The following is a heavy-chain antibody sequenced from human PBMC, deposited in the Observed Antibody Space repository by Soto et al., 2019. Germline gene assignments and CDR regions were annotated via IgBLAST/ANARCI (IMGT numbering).Heavy chain of an antibody. CDR2: INAGKGNT. Sequence: ASVKVSCKASGYTFTKYIIHWVRQAPGQRLEWMGWINAGKGNTKYSQQFQGRVTITRDTSASKAYMELRSLRSEDTAVYYCARDRVWTTCVTEGDSFHIWGQGTMVTVSS. D-gene: IGHD2-21*02. CDR1: GYTFTKYI. V-gene: IGHV1-3*01. CDR3: ARDRVWTTCVTEGDSFHI. J-gene: IGHJ3*02.